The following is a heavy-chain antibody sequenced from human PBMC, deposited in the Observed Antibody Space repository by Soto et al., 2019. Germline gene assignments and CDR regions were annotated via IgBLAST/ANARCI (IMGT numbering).Heavy chain of an antibody. J-gene: IGHJ4*02. CDR3: AGVEEGVFDY. V-gene: IGHV3-66*01. CDR2: IYSGDST. Sequence: EVHLVESGGGLVQPGGSLRLSCAASGFTVSSTYMGWVRQAPGKGLEWVSVIYSGDSTYYADSVKGRFTISRDNSKNTLCLQMNSLRAEDTAVYYCAGVEEGVFDYWGQGTLVTVSS. CDR1: GFTVSSTY.